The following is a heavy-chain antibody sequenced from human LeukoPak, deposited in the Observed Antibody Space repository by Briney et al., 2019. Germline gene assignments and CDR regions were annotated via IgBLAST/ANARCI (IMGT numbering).Heavy chain of an antibody. V-gene: IGHV1-18*01. CDR3: ARAITMVRGVTVWYYYYYMDV. D-gene: IGHD3-10*01. J-gene: IGHJ6*03. CDR1: GYTFTSYG. CDR2: ISAYNGNT. Sequence: ASVKVSCKASGYTFTSYGISWVRQAPGQGLEWMGWISAYNGNTNYAQKLQGRVTMTTDTSTSTAYMELRSLRSDDTAVYYCARAITMVRGVTVWYYYYYMDVWGKGTTVTVSS.